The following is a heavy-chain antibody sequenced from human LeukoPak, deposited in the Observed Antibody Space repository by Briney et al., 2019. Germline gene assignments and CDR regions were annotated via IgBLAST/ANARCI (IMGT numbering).Heavy chain of an antibody. CDR2: IYYSGST. V-gene: IGHV4-59*01. J-gene: IGHJ4*02. CDR3: ARDGPLRDSSGYSPFDY. D-gene: IGHD3-22*01. CDR1: GGSISSYY. Sequence: SETLSLTCTVSGGSISSYYWSWIRQPPGKGLEWIGYIYYSGSTNYNPSLKSRVTISVDTSKNQFSLKLSSVTAADTAVYYCARDGPLRDSSGYSPFDYWGQGTLVTVSS.